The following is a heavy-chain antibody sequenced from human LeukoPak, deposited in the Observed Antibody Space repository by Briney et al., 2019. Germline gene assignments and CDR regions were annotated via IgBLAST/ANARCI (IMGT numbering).Heavy chain of an antibody. V-gene: IGHV1-69*13. J-gene: IGHJ4*02. D-gene: IGHD3-9*01. Sequence: SVKVSCKASGGTFSSYAVSWVRQAPGQGLEWMGGIIPIFGTANYAQKFQGRVTITADESTSTAYMELSSLRSEDTAVYYCARPLDYDILTGYCPFGYWGQGTLVTVSS. CDR2: IIPIFGTA. CDR1: GGTFSSYA. CDR3: ARPLDYDILTGYCPFGY.